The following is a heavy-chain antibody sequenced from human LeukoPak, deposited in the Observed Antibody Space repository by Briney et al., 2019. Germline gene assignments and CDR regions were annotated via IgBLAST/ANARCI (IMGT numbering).Heavy chain of an antibody. J-gene: IGHJ4*02. CDR3: ARNFRDGYNNSFDY. D-gene: IGHD5-24*01. CDR2: ISYDGSNK. Sequence: GGSLRLSCAASGFTFSSYAMDWVRQAPGKGLEWVTTISYDGSNKYYADYVKGRFTISRDNSKNTLYLQMNSLRAEDTAVYYCARNFRDGYNNSFDYWGQGTLVTVSS. CDR1: GFTFSSYA. V-gene: IGHV3-30*04.